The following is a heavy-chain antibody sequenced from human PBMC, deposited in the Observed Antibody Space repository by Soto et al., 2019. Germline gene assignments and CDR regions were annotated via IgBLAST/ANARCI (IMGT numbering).Heavy chain of an antibody. CDR1: GFSFSDSG. Sequence: QVHLVESGGGVVQPGRSLRLSCVASGFSFSDSGMHWVRQAPGKGLEWVAAISYDGSNKYYADSVNDRFTISRDNSKNMLSLQMNSLRAEDKAVDYCAKSVRYCLGSSCSPEAFDVWGQGTLVSVSS. CDR3: AKSVRYCLGSSCSPEAFDV. D-gene: IGHD2-15*01. J-gene: IGHJ3*01. V-gene: IGHV3-30*18. CDR2: ISYDGSNK.